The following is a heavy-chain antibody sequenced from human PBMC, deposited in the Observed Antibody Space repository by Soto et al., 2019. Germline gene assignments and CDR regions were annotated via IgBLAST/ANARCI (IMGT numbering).Heavy chain of an antibody. CDR1: GYSFTSYA. CDR3: AGEGHFGELIYGSDY. V-gene: IGHV1-18*01. Sequence: QVQLVQSGGEVKKPGASVKVSCKASGYSFTSYAISWVRQAPGQGLEWMGWISAYNGKINLVQKVQGRVTMTTDISTSTAYMELRGRMSDDAAVYYCAGEGHFGELIYGSDYWGQGTLVTVSS. J-gene: IGHJ4*02. D-gene: IGHD3-10*01. CDR2: ISAYNGKI.